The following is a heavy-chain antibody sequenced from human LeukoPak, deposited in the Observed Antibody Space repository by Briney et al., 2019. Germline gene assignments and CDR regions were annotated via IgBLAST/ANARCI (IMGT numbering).Heavy chain of an antibody. CDR1: GGSFSGYY. CDR2: INHSGST. CDR3: ARGRFGWEAARRRWWFDP. J-gene: IGHJ5*02. Sequence: PSETLSLTCAVYGGSFSGYYWSWIRQPPGKGLEWIGEINHSGSTNYNPSLKSRVTISVDTSKNQFSLKLSSVTAADTAVYYRARGRFGWEAARRRWWFDPWGQGTLVTVSS. V-gene: IGHV4-34*01. D-gene: IGHD6-6*01.